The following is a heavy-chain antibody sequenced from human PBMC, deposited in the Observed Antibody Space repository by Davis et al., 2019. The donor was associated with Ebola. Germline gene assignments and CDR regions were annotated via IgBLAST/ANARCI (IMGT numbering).Heavy chain of an antibody. J-gene: IGHJ6*02. CDR3: AKDTYYYDSSGYFYYYYGMDV. V-gene: IGHV3-73*01. D-gene: IGHD3-22*01. CDR1: GFTFSGSA. Sequence: PGGSLRLSCAASGFTFSGSALHWVRQASGKGLEWVGRIRSKANSYATAYAASVKGRFTISRDESKNTAYLQMNSLRTEDTAVYYCAKDTYYYDSSGYFYYYYGMDVWGQGTTVTVSS. CDR2: IRSKANSYAT.